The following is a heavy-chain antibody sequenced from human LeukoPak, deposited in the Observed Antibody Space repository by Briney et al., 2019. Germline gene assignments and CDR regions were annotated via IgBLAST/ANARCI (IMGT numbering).Heavy chain of an antibody. J-gene: IGHJ4*02. CDR2: ISSSGSTI. V-gene: IGHV3-48*03. Sequence: GGSLRLSRAASGFTFSSYEMNWVRQAPGKGLEWVSYISSSGSTIYYADSVKGRFTISRDNAKNSLYLQMNSLRAEDTAVYYCAREPEEYSSGWRPYYFDYWGQGTLVTVSS. CDR3: AREPEEYSSGWRPYYFDY. D-gene: IGHD6-19*01. CDR1: GFTFSSYE.